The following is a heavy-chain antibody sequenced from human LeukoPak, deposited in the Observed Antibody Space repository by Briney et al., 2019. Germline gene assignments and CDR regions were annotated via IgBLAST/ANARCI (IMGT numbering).Heavy chain of an antibody. Sequence: GGSLRLSCAASGFTFGPYTMNWVRQAPGKGLEWVSYISSSSDTIYYADSVKGRFTISRDNAKNSLYLQMNSLRADDTAVYYCARDADSSSWLNWFDPWGQGTLVTVSS. CDR1: GFTFGPYT. V-gene: IGHV3-48*04. CDR2: ISSSSDTI. CDR3: ARDADSSSWLNWFDP. D-gene: IGHD6-13*01. J-gene: IGHJ5*02.